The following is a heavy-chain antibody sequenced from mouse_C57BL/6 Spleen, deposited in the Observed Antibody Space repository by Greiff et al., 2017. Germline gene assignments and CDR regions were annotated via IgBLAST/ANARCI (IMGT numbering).Heavy chain of an antibody. J-gene: IGHJ1*03. V-gene: IGHV14-2*01. D-gene: IGHD1-1*01. Sequence: VQLKQSGAELVKPGASVKLSCTASGFNIKDYYMHWVKQRTEQGLEWIGRIDPEDGETKYAPKFQGKATITADTSSNTAYLQLSSLTSEDTAVYYCARNSLITTVVAHWYFDVWGTGTSVTVSS. CDR1: GFNIKDYY. CDR2: IDPEDGET. CDR3: ARNSLITTVVAHWYFDV.